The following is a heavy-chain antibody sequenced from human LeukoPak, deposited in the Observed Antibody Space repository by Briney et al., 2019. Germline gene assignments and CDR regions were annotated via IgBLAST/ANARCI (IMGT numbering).Heavy chain of an antibody. CDR3: ARGQQLVTIDVGAFDI. CDR1: GFGFSNFW. CDR2: IYSGGST. J-gene: IGHJ3*02. Sequence: GGSLRLSCAASGFGFSNFWMSWVRQAPGKGLEWVSVIYSGGSTYYADSVKGRFTISRDNSKNTLYLQMNSLRAEDTAVYYCARGQQLVTIDVGAFDIWGQGTMVTVSS. V-gene: IGHV3-53*01. D-gene: IGHD6-13*01.